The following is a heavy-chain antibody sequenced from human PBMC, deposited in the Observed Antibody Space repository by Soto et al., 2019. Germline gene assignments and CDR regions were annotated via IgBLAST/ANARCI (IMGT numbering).Heavy chain of an antibody. CDR1: GYSFTIYC. V-gene: IGHV5-10-1*01. J-gene: IGHJ3*02. Sequence: PGESLKISCDGSGYSFTIYCISLVLQMPGKGLEWMGRIDPSDSYTNYSPSFQGHVTISADKSISTAYLQWSSLKASDTATYYCARQSNYYDSSGYPNGAFDIWGQGTMVTVSS. CDR2: IDPSDSYT. D-gene: IGHD3-22*01. CDR3: ARQSNYYDSSGYPNGAFDI.